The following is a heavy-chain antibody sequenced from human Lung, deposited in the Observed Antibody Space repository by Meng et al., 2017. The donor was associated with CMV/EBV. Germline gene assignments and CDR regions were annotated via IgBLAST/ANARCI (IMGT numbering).Heavy chain of an antibody. CDR2: IKPTTEHETI. Sequence: GGSXRLXCAGSGFTISNAKISWVRQAPGKGLEWVARIKPTTEHETIDYAAPVEGRFTISRDDSRNTVYLQMNSLKSEDTAVYFCTTVNWNYYEYWGQGKVVTVSS. CDR1: GFTISNAK. V-gene: IGHV3-15*01. J-gene: IGHJ4*02. D-gene: IGHD1-1*01. CDR3: TTVNWNYYEY.